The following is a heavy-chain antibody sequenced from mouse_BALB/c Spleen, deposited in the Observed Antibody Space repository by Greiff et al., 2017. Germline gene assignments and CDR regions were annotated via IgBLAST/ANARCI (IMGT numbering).Heavy chain of an antibody. V-gene: IGHV1S22*01. CDR2: IYPGSGST. J-gene: IGHJ4*01. D-gene: IGHD1-2*01. Sequence: LQQPGSELVRPGASVKLSCKASGYTFTSYWMHWVKQRPGQGLEWIGNIYPGSGSTNYDEKFKSKATLTVDTSSNTAYMQLSSLTSEDSAVYYCTRSTTATYYAMDYWGQGTSGTVSA. CDR1: GYTFTSYW. CDR3: TRSTTATYYAMDY.